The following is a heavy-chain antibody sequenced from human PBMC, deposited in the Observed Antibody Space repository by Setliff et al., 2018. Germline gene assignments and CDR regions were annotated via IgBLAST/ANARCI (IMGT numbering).Heavy chain of an antibody. D-gene: IGHD2-21*02. J-gene: IGHJ4*02. CDR1: GFTFSNAW. Sequence: LRLSCAASGFTFSNAWMSWVRQVPGKGLEWVGRIKSNADGGTIDYPAPVKGRFTISRDDSKNTLYLQMNSLKTEDTAVYYCITGAICAGDCYSSRADYWGLGTLVTVSS. V-gene: IGHV3-15*01. CDR2: IKSNADGGTI. CDR3: ITGAICAGDCYSSRADY.